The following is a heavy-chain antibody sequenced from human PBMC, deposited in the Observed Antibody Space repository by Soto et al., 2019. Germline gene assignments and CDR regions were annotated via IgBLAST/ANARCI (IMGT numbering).Heavy chain of an antibody. D-gene: IGHD2-2*01. CDR2: IGESGTPT. CDR1: GFTFSTYA. CDR3: AIYIPGVRYYGMDV. J-gene: IGHJ6*02. V-gene: IGHV3-23*01. Sequence: GSLRLSCAASGFTFSTYAMKWVRQAPWKGLEWVSLIGESGTPTYYADSVKGRFTISRDNSGNTLFLEMYSLRAEDTAVYYCAIYIPGVRYYGMDVWGPATTVTVFS.